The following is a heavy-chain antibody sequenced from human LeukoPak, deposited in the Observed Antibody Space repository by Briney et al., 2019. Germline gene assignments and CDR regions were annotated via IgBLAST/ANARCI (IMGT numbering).Heavy chain of an antibody. V-gene: IGHV1-18*01. J-gene: IGHJ6*03. CDR3: ARGELNLELAYYFDYYMDV. D-gene: IGHD5-24*01. CDR2: ISAYNGNT. CDR1: VYTFGSYG. Sequence: ASVKGSSKASVYTFGSYGIIWVRHAPGQGLEWMGSISAYNGNTNYAQNVHLTVAKITDTASGTAYMELRSLRSDDTAVYYCARGELNLELAYYFDYYMDVWGKGTADTVSS.